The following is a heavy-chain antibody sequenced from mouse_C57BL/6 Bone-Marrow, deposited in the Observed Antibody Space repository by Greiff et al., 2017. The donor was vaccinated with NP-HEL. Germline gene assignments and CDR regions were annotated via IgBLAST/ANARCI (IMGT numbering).Heavy chain of an antibody. J-gene: IGHJ4*01. V-gene: IGHV3-6*01. Sequence: ESGPGLVKPSQSLSLTCSVNGYSITSGYYWNWIRQFPGNKLEWMGYISYDGSNNYNPSLKNRISITRDTSKNQFFLKLNSVTTEDTATYYGARGNYYGSPYAMDYWGQGTSVTVSS. CDR1: GYSITSGYY. D-gene: IGHD1-1*01. CDR3: ARGNYYGSPYAMDY. CDR2: ISYDGSN.